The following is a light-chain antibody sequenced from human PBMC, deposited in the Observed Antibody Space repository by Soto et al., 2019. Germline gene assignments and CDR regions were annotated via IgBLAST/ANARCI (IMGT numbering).Light chain of an antibody. CDR3: KQYKEWPPFT. Sequence: EIVMTQSPATLSVSPGETAPLSCRASQYVSNKVAWYQQKPGQAPSLLILGASTRATGVPARFSGSGSGTEFTLSISSLQPEDFAVYYCKQYKEWPPFTFGQGTRLEIK. CDR2: GAS. J-gene: IGKJ5*01. CDR1: QYVSNK. V-gene: IGKV3-15*01.